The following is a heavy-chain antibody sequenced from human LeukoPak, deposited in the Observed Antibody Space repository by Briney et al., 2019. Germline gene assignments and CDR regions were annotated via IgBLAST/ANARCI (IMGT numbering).Heavy chain of an antibody. V-gene: IGHV3-23*01. CDR2: ISTGGGTT. J-gene: IGHJ6*03. D-gene: IGHD2-2*01. CDR3: AQGTSWINPYFYMDV. CDR1: GFSFSNYA. Sequence: GGSLRLSCAASGFSFSNYAMNWVRQAPGKGLEWVSSISTGGGTTYYADSVKGRFTISRDNSKTTLFLQVNNLRAADTAVYYCAQGTSWINPYFYMDVWGRGTTVIVSS.